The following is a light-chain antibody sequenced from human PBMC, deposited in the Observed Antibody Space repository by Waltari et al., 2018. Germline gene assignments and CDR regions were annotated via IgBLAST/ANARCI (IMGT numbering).Light chain of an antibody. J-gene: IGLJ3*02. CDR2: RNN. CDR3: AAWDDSLRGPV. V-gene: IGLV1-47*01. CDR1: SSNLGRNF. Sequence: QSVLTQAPSASGTPGQRVTISCSGSSSNLGRNFVFWYQLLPGMAPKLLIFRNNQRPSGVPDRVSGSQSGTSASLAISGLRSADEADYSCAAWDDSLRGPVFGTGTKLTVL.